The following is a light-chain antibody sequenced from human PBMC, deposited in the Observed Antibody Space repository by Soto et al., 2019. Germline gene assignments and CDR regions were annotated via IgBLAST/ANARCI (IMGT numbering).Light chain of an antibody. CDR3: QSYDNSLNHVV. CDR1: RSNIGSFYD. V-gene: IGLV1-40*01. J-gene: IGLJ2*01. Sequence: QSVLTQPPSVSGAPGQRVTIPCTGSRSNIGSFYDVHWYQQLPGTVPKLLIYSDNNRPSGVPDRFSGSKSGTAASLAITGLQAEDEADYYCQSYDNSLNHVVFGGGTKVTVL. CDR2: SDN.